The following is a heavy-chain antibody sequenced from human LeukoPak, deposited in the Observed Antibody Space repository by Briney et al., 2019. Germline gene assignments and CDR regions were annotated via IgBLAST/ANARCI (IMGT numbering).Heavy chain of an antibody. J-gene: IGHJ1*01. CDR1: GYTFTGYY. Sequence: ASVKVSCKASGYTFTGYYMHWVRQAPGQGLEWMGWISPTSGGTNYAQKFQGRVTMTRDTSISTAYMELRRLRSDDTAVYYCARDLVNIFLGSFEYFQHWGQGTLVTVSS. D-gene: IGHD3-10*01. CDR2: ISPTSGGT. V-gene: IGHV1-2*02. CDR3: ARDLVNIFLGSFEYFQH.